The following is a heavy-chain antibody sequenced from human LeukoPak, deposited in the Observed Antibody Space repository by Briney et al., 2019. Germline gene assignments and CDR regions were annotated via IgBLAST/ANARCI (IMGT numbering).Heavy chain of an antibody. CDR3: ARGDYGDYQPGPLPSDI. CDR1: GGTFSSYA. J-gene: IGHJ3*02. Sequence: ASVKVSCKASGGTFSSYAISWVRQAPGQGLEWMGGIIPIFGTANYAQKFQGRVTITTDESTSTAYMELSSPRSEDTAVYYCARGDYGDYQPGPLPSDIWGQGTMVTVSS. D-gene: IGHD4-17*01. CDR2: IIPIFGTA. V-gene: IGHV1-69*05.